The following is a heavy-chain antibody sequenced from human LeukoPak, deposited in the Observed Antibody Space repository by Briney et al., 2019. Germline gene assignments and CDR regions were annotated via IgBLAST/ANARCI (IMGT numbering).Heavy chain of an antibody. V-gene: IGHV3-23*01. CDR3: AKKYNTGLDP. CDR2: ISGSGAST. CDR1: GFTFSSYE. J-gene: IGHJ5*02. D-gene: IGHD1-14*01. Sequence: QPGGSLRLSCAVSGFTFSSYEMNWVRQAPGKGLEWVSDISGSGASTYYADSVKGRFTISRDNSKNTLYLQMNSLRAEDTAVYYCAKKYNTGLDPWGQGTLVTVSS.